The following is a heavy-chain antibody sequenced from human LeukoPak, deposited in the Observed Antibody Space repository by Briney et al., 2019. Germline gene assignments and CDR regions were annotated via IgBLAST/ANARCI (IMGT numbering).Heavy chain of an antibody. CDR3: ARPDYDSSGTDY. Sequence: PSETLSLTCTVSGGSISSSSYYWGWIRQPPGKGLEWIGTIYYSGTTYYNPSLKSRVTISVDMSKNQFSLKLSSVTAADTAVYYCARPDYDSSGTDYWGQGTLVTVSS. CDR1: GGSISSSSYY. D-gene: IGHD3-22*01. J-gene: IGHJ4*02. CDR2: IYYSGTT. V-gene: IGHV4-39*01.